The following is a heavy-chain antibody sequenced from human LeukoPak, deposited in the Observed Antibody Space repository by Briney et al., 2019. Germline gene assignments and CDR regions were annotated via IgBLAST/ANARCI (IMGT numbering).Heavy chain of an antibody. V-gene: IGHV3-21*01. CDR2: RSDRGTYI. J-gene: IGHJ4*02. CDR3: ANHLACGSTSCPPFDS. D-gene: IGHD2-2*01. Sequence: GGPLRLSCTASGFTFSTDSRNWARQAPGKRLEGVESRSDRGTYIYYSDSVKGRFSISRDNAKNSLYLQMHSLRAEDTAVYYCANHLACGSTSCPPFDSWGQGTLVTVSS. CDR1: GFTFSTDS.